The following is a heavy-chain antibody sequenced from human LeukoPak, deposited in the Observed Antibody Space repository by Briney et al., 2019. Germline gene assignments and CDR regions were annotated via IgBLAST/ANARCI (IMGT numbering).Heavy chain of an antibody. J-gene: IGHJ4*02. D-gene: IGHD3-16*01. CDR2: LASDGRNE. CDR3: ARGGGGQLDY. Sequence: PGRSLRLPCAASGFPFSTYGMHWVRRAPGKGLEWVAGLASDGRNENYPDSVKGRFTISRDNSKNTLYLQMNILRAEDTAVYYCARGGGGQLDYWGQGTLVTVSS. V-gene: IGHV3-33*01. CDR1: GFPFSTYG.